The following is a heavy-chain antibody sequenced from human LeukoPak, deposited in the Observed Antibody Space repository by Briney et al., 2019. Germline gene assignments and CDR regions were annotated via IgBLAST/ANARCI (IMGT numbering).Heavy chain of an antibody. J-gene: IGHJ3*02. Sequence: EGSLRLSCAASGFTFSSYAMSCVCQAPGKGLEWVSAISGSGGSTYYADSVKGRFTISRDNSKITLYLQMNSLRAEDTAVYYCAKSAYYYDSSGYYSGAFDIWGQGTMVTVSS. D-gene: IGHD3-22*01. CDR3: AKSAYYYDSSGYYSGAFDI. CDR1: GFTFSSYA. V-gene: IGHV3-23*01. CDR2: ISGSGGST.